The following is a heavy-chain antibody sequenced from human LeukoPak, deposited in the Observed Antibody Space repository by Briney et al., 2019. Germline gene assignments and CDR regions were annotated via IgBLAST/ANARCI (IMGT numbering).Heavy chain of an antibody. Sequence: VASVKVSCKASGYTFTRYGISWVRQAPGQGLEWMGWISAYNGNTNYAQKLQGRVTMPTDTSTSTAYMELRSLRSDDTAVYYCARAYCGGDCYPFDYWGQGTLVTVSS. J-gene: IGHJ4*02. CDR3: ARAYCGGDCYPFDY. CDR1: GYTFTRYG. V-gene: IGHV1-18*01. CDR2: ISAYNGNT. D-gene: IGHD2-21*02.